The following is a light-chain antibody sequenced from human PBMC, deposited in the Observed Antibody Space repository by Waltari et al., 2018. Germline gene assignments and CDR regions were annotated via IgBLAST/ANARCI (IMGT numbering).Light chain of an antibody. CDR3: QQYNSYSIT. Sequence: DIQMTQSPSTLSASVGDRVTIPCRASQTISSWLAWYQQQPGKAPRLLIYRASTLERGVPSRFSGSGSGTEFTLTISSLQPDDFATYYCQQYNSYSITFGQGTRLEIK. V-gene: IGKV1-5*03. J-gene: IGKJ5*01. CDR1: QTISSW. CDR2: RAS.